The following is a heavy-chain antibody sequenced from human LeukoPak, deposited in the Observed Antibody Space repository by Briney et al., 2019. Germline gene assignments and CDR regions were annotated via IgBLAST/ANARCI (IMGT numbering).Heavy chain of an antibody. CDR1: GYTFTSYG. V-gene: IGHV1-18*01. J-gene: IGHJ3*02. CDR2: ISAYNGNT. Sequence: ASVKVSCKASGYTFTSYGISWVRQAPGQGLEWLGWISAYNGNTNYAQKLQGRVTMTTDTSTSTAYMEPRSLRSDDTAVYYCARNVVVVAATSDAFDIWGQGTMVTVSS. D-gene: IGHD2-15*01. CDR3: ARNVVVVAATSDAFDI.